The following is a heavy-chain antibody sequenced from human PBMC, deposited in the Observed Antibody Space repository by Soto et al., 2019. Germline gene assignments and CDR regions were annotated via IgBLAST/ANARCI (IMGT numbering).Heavy chain of an antibody. CDR3: AXDPYMITFGRVISGMDV. D-gene: IGHD3-16*02. CDR1: GFTFSDYY. V-gene: IGHV3-11*01. CDR2: ISSSGSTI. J-gene: IGHJ6*02. Sequence: PGGSLRLSCAASGFTFSDYYMSWIRQAPGKGLEWVSYISSSGSTIYYADSVKGRFTISRDNAKNSLYLQMNSLRAEDTAVYYCAXDPYMITFGRVISGMDVWGQGTTVTVSS.